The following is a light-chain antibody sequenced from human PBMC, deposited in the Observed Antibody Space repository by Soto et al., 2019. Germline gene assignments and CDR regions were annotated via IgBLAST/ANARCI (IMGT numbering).Light chain of an antibody. Sequence: EIVMTQSPATLSVSPGERATLSCRASQNVGNNLVWYQQKPGQAPRLPIYGASTRAAGIPDRFSGSGSGTDFTLTINKLEPEDFAVYYCQQYASSAIAFGQGTRLEIK. CDR2: GAS. CDR1: QNVGNN. V-gene: IGKV3-15*01. CDR3: QQYASSAIA. J-gene: IGKJ5*01.